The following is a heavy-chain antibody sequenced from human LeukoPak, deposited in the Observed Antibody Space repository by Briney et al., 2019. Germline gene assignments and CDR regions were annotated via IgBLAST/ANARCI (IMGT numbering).Heavy chain of an antibody. CDR1: GYTFPDYY. V-gene: IGHV1-2*02. Sequence: GASVKVSCKASGYTFPDYYMHWRRQAPGQGPGWVGWGNPPNGGTNYAQKFQGRVTMTRDTSITTAYMELSSLRSDDTAVYYCAKESDYYDSSGYYYVGGFDYWGQGTLVTVSS. J-gene: IGHJ4*02. CDR2: GNPPNGGT. CDR3: AKESDYYDSSGYYYVGGFDY. D-gene: IGHD3-22*01.